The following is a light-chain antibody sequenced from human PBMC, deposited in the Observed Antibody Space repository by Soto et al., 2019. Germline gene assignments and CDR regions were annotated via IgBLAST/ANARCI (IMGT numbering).Light chain of an antibody. CDR1: QSVSSSY. J-gene: IGKJ4*01. CDR2: GAS. CDR3: QQYGSSRVT. V-gene: IGKV3-20*01. Sequence: EIVLTQSPGTLSLSPGERATLSCRASQSVSSSYLAWYQQKPGQAPRLLIYGASSRGTGIPDRFSGSGSGTDFTLTISRLEPEDFAVYYCQQYGSSRVTFGGGTKVEIK.